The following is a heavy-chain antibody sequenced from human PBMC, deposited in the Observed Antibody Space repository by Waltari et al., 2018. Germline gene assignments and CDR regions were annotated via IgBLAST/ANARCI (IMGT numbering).Heavy chain of an antibody. J-gene: IGHJ4*02. D-gene: IGHD2-8*02. CDR2: ITYDGKHK. V-gene: IGHV3-30*03. Sequence: QVQLVESGGGVVQPGKSLRLSCSASGFSFSGFSMHWVRQAPGKGLEWVAVITYDGKHKDYADAGKCRFTISRDNSKNTVYLQMNILRLQDTAVYYCASDPSRLSTPGGYFDNWGQGTLVTVSS. CDR1: GFSFSGFS. CDR3: ASDPSRLSTPGGYFDN.